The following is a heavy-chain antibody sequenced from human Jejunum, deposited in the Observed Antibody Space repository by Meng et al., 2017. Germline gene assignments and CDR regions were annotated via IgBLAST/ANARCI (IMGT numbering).Heavy chain of an antibody. D-gene: IGHD3-16*01. J-gene: IGHJ4*02. CDR3: ARDATRGGDFDY. CDR1: GFAFSAYW. Sequence: GESLKISCAASGFAFSAYWMAWVRQAPGKGLEWVAKIKEDGSEIYYVDSVRGRFTMSRDNAKNSLYLQMNNLGAEDTAVYYCARDATRGGDFDYWGQGTLVTVSS. V-gene: IGHV3-7*01. CDR2: IKEDGSEI.